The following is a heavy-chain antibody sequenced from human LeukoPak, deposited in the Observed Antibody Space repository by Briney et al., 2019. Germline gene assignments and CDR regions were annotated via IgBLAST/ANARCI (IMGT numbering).Heavy chain of an antibody. D-gene: IGHD3-9*01. Sequence: GGSLRLSCAASGFTFSSYGMHWVRQAPGKGLEWVAVIWYDGSNKYYADSVKGRFTISRDNSKNTLYLQMNRLRAEDTAVYYCARDMAGGYFDWLPQYYYYGMDVWGQGTTVTVSS. CDR1: GFTFSSYG. V-gene: IGHV3-33*01. CDR3: ARDMAGGYFDWLPQYYYYGMDV. CDR2: IWYDGSNK. J-gene: IGHJ6*02.